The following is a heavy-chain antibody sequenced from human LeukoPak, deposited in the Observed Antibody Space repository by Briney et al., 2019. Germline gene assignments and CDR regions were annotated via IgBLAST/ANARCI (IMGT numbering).Heavy chain of an antibody. CDR3: ARGYCSSTSCYFDY. V-gene: IGHV3-64D*09. Sequence: PGGSLRLSCSASGFTFSSYALHWVRQAPGKGLEFVSGISNNGDITYHADSVKGRFTISRDNSKNTLYLQMSSLRAEDTAVYYCARGYCSSTSCYFDYWGQGTLVTVSS. J-gene: IGHJ4*02. CDR1: GFTFSSYA. D-gene: IGHD2-2*01. CDR2: ISNNGDIT.